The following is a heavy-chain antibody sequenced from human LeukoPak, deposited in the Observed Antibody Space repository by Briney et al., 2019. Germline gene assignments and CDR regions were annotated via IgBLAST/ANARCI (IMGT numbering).Heavy chain of an antibody. D-gene: IGHD3-3*01. V-gene: IGHV4-61*01. CDR2: IYYSGST. J-gene: IGHJ6*02. CDR3: AREGPSFWSGPDYGMDV. Sequence: SETLSLTCTVSGGSLSSGSYYLGWVRQPPGKGLEWIGDIYYSGSTNYNPSLKSRVTISVDTSKNQFSLKLSSVTAADTAVYYCAREGPSFWSGPDYGMDVWGQGTTVTVSS. CDR1: GGSLSSGSYY.